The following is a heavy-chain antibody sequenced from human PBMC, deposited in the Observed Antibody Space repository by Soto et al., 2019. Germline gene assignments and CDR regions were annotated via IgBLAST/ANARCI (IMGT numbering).Heavy chain of an antibody. CDR3: ARDRGPSSGYYPYWFDP. D-gene: IGHD3-22*01. Sequence: QVQLVQSGAEVKMRGSSVKVSCKASGGTFSSYAITWVRQAPGQGLEWMGGIIPIFGTANYAQKFQARVTITADESTSTAYMELSSLRSEDTAVYYCARDRGPSSGYYPYWFDPWGQGTLVTVSS. CDR2: IIPIFGTA. J-gene: IGHJ5*02. CDR1: GGTFSSYA. V-gene: IGHV1-69*12.